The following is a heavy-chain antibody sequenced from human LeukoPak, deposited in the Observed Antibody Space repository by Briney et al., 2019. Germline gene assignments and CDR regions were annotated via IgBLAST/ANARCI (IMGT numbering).Heavy chain of an antibody. CDR1: GLSFGDYA. V-gene: IGHV3-49*04. CDR2: IRSKAYGGTT. Sequence: SLRLSCTASGLSFGDYAMNWVRQAPGKGLEWVGFIRSKAYGGTTEHAASVKGRFTISRDDSKSIAYLQMNSLDTEDTAVYYCTREAYYYGSGSYFSGYGLDVWGQGTTVTVSS. CDR3: TREAYYYGSGSYFSGYGLDV. D-gene: IGHD3-10*01. J-gene: IGHJ6*02.